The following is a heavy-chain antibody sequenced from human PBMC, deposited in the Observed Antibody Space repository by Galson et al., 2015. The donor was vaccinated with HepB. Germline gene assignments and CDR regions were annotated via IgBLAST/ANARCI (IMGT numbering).Heavy chain of an antibody. J-gene: IGHJ4*02. CDR3: AKDCSISNCYNDY. D-gene: IGHD2-2*02. Sequence: SLRLSCAASGSTFSSYAMSWVRQAPGKGLEWASAIANDGTGTYYADSVKGRFTISRDNSKNTVYLQMNSLRAEDTAVYYCAKDCSISNCYNDYWGRGTLVTVSS. CDR2: IANDGTGT. CDR1: GSTFSSYA. V-gene: IGHV3-23*01.